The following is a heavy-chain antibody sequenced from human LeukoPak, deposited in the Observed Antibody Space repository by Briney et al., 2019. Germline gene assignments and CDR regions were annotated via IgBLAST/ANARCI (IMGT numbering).Heavy chain of an antibody. Sequence: ASVKVSCKASGYTFTGYYMHWVRQAPGQGLEWMGWINPNSGGTNYAQKFQGRVTMTRDTSISTAYMELSRLRSDDTAVYYCARLTIRSVNSNYWGQGTLVTVSS. D-gene: IGHD5/OR15-5a*01. J-gene: IGHJ4*02. CDR3: ARLTIRSVNSNY. V-gene: IGHV1-2*02. CDR1: GYTFTGYY. CDR2: INPNSGGT.